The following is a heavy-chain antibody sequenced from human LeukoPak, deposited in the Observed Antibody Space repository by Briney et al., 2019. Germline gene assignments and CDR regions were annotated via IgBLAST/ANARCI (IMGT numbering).Heavy chain of an antibody. V-gene: IGHV1-2*02. Sequence: ASVKVSCKASGGTFSSYAISWVRQAPGQGLEWMGWINPNSGGTNYAQKFQGRVTMTRDTSISTAYMELSRLRSDDTAVYYCARVRTAVSFAFDIWGQGTMVTVSS. D-gene: IGHD6-19*01. J-gene: IGHJ3*02. CDR1: GGTFSSYA. CDR3: ARVRTAVSFAFDI. CDR2: INPNSGGT.